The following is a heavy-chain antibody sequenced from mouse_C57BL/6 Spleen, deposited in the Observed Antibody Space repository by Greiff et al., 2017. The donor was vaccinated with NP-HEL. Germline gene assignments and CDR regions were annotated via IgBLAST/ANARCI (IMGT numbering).Heavy chain of an antibody. Sequence: QVQLQQPGAELVMPGASVKLSCKASGYTFTSYWMHWVKQRPGQGLEWIGEIDPSDSNTNYNQKFKGKFTLTVDKSSSTAYMQLSSLTSEDAAIDYCARLDYYGSSIWYAMDYWGQGTSVTVSS. CDR3: ARLDYYGSSIWYAMDY. V-gene: IGHV1-69*01. D-gene: IGHD1-1*01. J-gene: IGHJ4*01. CDR1: GYTFTSYW. CDR2: IDPSDSNT.